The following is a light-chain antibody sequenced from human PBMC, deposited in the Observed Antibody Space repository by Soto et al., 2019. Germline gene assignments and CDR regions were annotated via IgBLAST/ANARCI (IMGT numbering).Light chain of an antibody. CDR3: QYYGNSRIT. CDR1: QSVISH. CDR2: AAS. V-gene: IGKV3-20*01. Sequence: ETVLTQSPATLSVSPGARVTLSCRASQSVISHLAWYQQKPGQAPRLLIYAASSGATGIPDRFSGSGSGTDFTLTINRLEPEDFVVYYCQYYGNSRITFGQGTRLEIK. J-gene: IGKJ5*01.